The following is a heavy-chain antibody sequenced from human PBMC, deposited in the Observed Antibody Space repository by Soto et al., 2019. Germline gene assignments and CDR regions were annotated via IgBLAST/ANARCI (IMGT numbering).Heavy chain of an antibody. D-gene: IGHD2-2*02. Sequence: GGSLRLSCAASGFTFDDYAMHWVRQAPGKGLEWVSGISWNSGSIGYADSVKGRFTISRDNAKNSLYLQMNSLRAEDTALYYCAKGPSGYCNSTSCYKGWFDPWGQGTLVTVSS. J-gene: IGHJ5*02. CDR1: GFTFDDYA. CDR3: AKGPSGYCNSTSCYKGWFDP. V-gene: IGHV3-9*01. CDR2: ISWNSGSI.